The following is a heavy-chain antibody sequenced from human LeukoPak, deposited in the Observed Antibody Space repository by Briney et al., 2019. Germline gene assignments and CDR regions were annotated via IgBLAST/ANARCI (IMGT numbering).Heavy chain of an antibody. CDR2: INHSGST. Sequence: SETLSPTCAVYGGSFSGYYWSWIRQPPGKGLEWIGEINHSGSTNYNPSLKSRVTISVDTSKNQFSLKLSSVTAADTAVYYCARGWDAWFGELGWFDPWGQGTLVTVSS. V-gene: IGHV4-34*01. D-gene: IGHD3-10*01. CDR1: GGSFSGYY. J-gene: IGHJ5*02. CDR3: ARGWDAWFGELGWFDP.